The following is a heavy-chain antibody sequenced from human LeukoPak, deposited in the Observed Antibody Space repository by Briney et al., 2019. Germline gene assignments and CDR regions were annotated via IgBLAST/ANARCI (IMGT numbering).Heavy chain of an antibody. V-gene: IGHV1-18*01. D-gene: IGHD3-22*01. J-gene: IGHJ4*02. Sequence: ASVKVSCKASGYTFTSYGISWVRQAPGQGLEWMGWISAYNGNTNYAQKLQGRVTMTTDTSTSTAYMELRSLRSDDTAVYYCARVNVWGTMIVVPLHFDYWGQGTLVTVSS. CDR1: GYTFTSYG. CDR3: ARVNVWGTMIVVPLHFDY. CDR2: ISAYNGNT.